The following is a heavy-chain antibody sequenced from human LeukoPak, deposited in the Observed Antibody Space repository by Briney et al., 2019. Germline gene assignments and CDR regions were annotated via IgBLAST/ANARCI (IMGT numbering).Heavy chain of an antibody. CDR1: GGTFGNYA. CDR3: ARARTWVTPFFDL. D-gene: IGHD2-21*02. J-gene: IGHJ5*02. Sequence: ASVKVSCTASGGTFGNYAITWVRQASGQRLEYMGRIIPMFGIRNSTQKFQARVTLTADTSTDTIYLELNSLRSDDTAVYFCARARTWVTPFFDLWGQGTRVTVSS. V-gene: IGHV1-69*04. CDR2: IIPMFGIR.